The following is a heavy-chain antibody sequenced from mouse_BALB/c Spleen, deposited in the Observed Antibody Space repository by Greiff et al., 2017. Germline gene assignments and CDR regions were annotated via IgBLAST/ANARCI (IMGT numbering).Heavy chain of an antibody. D-gene: IGHD2-14*01. CDR3: VEVRRGY. V-gene: IGHV5-6-3*01. Sequence: EVMLVESGGGLVQPGGSLKLSCAASGFTFSSYGMSWVRQTPDKRLELVATINSNGGSTYYPDSVKGRFTISRDNAKNTLYLQMSSLKSEDTAMYYCVEVRRGYWGQGTTLTVSS. CDR1: GFTFSSYG. CDR2: INSNGGST. J-gene: IGHJ2*01.